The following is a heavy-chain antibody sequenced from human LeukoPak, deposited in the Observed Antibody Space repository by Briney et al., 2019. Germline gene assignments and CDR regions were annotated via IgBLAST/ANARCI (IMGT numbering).Heavy chain of an antibody. CDR1: GFIFSNYA. V-gene: IGHV3-23*01. Sequence: GGSLRLSCAASGFIFSNYAMTWVRQAPGKGLEWVSVIGGSGGSTYYADSVKGRFTISRDNSKNTLYLQMNSLRAEDTAIYFCAKERPILVLTSFDYWGQGTLVTVSS. D-gene: IGHD3-22*01. CDR3: AKERPILVLTSFDY. CDR2: IGGSGGST. J-gene: IGHJ4*02.